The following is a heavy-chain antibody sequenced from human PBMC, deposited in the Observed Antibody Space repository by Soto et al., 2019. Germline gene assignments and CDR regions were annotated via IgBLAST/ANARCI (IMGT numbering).Heavy chain of an antibody. V-gene: IGHV1-18*04. CDR2: ISAYNGDT. J-gene: IGHJ5*02. D-gene: IGHD1-1*01. Sequence: ASVKVSCKASGYTFTSYGIIWVRKAPGQGLEWMGWISAYNGDTNYAQKLQGRVTMTTETSTSTAYMELMSVRSDDTAVYYCARDQVATVSWFDPWAQGTLVTVSS. CDR3: ARDQVATVSWFDP. CDR1: GYTFTSYG.